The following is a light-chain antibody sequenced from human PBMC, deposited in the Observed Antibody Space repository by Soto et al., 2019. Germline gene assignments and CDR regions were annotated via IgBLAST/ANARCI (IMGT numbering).Light chain of an antibody. CDR3: QQTLSFPPT. Sequence: DIQMTQSPSSVSASVGDRVTSTCGASQAIDSWLAWYQQKPGEAPKLLIFTGSLLHSGVPPRFSGSGSGTDFTLTISSLQPEDFATYYCQQTLSFPPTFGQGTKVDIK. V-gene: IGKV1-12*01. CDR2: TGS. CDR1: QAIDSW. J-gene: IGKJ1*01.